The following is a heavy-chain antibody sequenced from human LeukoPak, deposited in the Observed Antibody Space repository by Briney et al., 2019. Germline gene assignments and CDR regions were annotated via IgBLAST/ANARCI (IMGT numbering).Heavy chain of an antibody. CDR1: GFTFSSYA. CDR3: ARDSNYYGSGSYLDY. V-gene: IGHV3-30-3*01. D-gene: IGHD3-10*01. CDR2: MSYDGSNK. J-gene: IGHJ4*02. Sequence: PGGSLRLSCAASGFTFSSYAMHWVRQAPGEGLEWVTVMSYDGSNKYYADSVKGRFTISRDNSKNTLYLQMNSLRAEDTAVYYCARDSNYYGSGSYLDYWGQGTLVTVSS.